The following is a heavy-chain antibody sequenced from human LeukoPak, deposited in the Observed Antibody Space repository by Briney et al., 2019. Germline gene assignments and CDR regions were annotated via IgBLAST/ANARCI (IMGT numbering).Heavy chain of an antibody. CDR1: GYTFTGYY. J-gene: IGHJ5*02. D-gene: IGHD3-9*01. CDR3: ARGGYFDSPPPSNWFDP. V-gene: IGHV1-2*04. Sequence: ASVKVPCKASGYTFTGYYMHWVRQAPGQGLEWMGWINPNSGGTNYAQKFQGWVTMTRDTSISTAYMELSRLRSDDTAVYYCARGGYFDSPPPSNWFDPWGQGTLVTVSS. CDR2: INPNSGGT.